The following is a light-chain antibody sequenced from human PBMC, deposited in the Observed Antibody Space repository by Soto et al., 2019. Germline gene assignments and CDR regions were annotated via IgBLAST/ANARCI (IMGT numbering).Light chain of an antibody. CDR2: DVS. CDR1: SSDVGGYNY. V-gene: IGLV2-11*01. J-gene: IGLJ1*01. Sequence: QSALAQPRSVSGSPGPSVTLSCTGTSSDVGGYNYVSWYQQHPGKAPKLMIYDVSKRPSGVPDRFSGSKSGNTASLTISGLQAEDEADYYCCSYAGSYTFPYVFGTGTKVPV. CDR3: CSYAGSYTFPYV.